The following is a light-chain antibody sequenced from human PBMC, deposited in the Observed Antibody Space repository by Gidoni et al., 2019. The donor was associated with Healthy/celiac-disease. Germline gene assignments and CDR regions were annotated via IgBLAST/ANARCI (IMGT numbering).Light chain of an antibody. J-gene: IGLJ1*01. V-gene: IGLV3-1*01. Sequence: SSALTQPPSVSVSPGQTASIPCSGDKLGDKYACWYQQKPGQSPVLVIYQDSKRPSGIPERFSGSNSGNTATLTISGTQAMDEADYYCQAWDSSLYVFGTGTKVTVL. CDR1: KLGDKY. CDR2: QDS. CDR3: QAWDSSLYV.